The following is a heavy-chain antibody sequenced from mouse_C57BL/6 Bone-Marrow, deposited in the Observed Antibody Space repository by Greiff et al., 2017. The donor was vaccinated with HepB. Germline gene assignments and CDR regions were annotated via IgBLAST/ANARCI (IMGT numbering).Heavy chain of an antibody. V-gene: IGHV1-9*01. Sequence: QVQLQQSGAELMKPGASVKLSCKATGYTFTGYWIEWVKQRPGHGLVWIGEILPGIGSTNYNEKFKGKATFIADTSSNTAYMQLSSLTTEDSAICYCARGDYPYFAYWGQGTLVTVSA. D-gene: IGHD2-4*01. J-gene: IGHJ3*01. CDR2: ILPGIGST. CDR1: GYTFTGYW. CDR3: ARGDYPYFAY.